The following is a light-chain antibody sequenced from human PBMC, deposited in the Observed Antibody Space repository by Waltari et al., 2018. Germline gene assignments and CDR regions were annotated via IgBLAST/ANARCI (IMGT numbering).Light chain of an antibody. Sequence: SYELTQPSSVSVSPGQTARITCSGDVLAKRYNRWFQQKPGQAPVRVIYKDSERPSGIPERFSGSSSGTTVTLTISGAQVEDEADYYCYSVDDNKRVFGGGTKLTVL. V-gene: IGLV3-27*01. CDR3: YSVDDNKRV. J-gene: IGLJ2*01. CDR2: KDS. CDR1: VLAKRY.